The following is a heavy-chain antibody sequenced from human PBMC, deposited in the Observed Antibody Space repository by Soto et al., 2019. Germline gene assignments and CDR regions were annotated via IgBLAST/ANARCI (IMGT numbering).Heavy chain of an antibody. CDR1: GGTFSSYA. J-gene: IGHJ4*02. D-gene: IGHD3-9*01. Sequence: SVKVSCKASGGTFSSYAISWVRQAPGQGLEWMGGIIPIFGTANYAQKFQGRVTITADKSTSTAYMELSSLRSEDTAVYYCASPPDYDILTGPFDYWGQGTLVTVSS. V-gene: IGHV1-69*06. CDR2: IIPIFGTA. CDR3: ASPPDYDILTGPFDY.